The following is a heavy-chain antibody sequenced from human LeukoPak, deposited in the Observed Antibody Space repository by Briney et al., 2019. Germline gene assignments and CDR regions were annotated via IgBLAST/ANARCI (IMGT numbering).Heavy chain of an antibody. J-gene: IGHJ4*02. V-gene: IGHV3-30-3*01. D-gene: IGHD5-12*01. CDR3: ARDRSGFYSVDY. CDR2: LSNDGNSY. Sequence: AGGSLRLSCAASGFTFSENNVHWVRQAPGKGLEWVALLSNDGNSYAYADSVKGRFTLSGDKSKTTLYLQMNSPRAEDTAVYYCARDRSGFYSVDYWGQGTLVTVSS. CDR1: GFTFSENN.